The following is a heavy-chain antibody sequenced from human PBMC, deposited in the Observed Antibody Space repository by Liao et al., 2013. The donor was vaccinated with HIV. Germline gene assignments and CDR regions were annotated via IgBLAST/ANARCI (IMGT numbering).Heavy chain of an antibody. D-gene: IGHD2-15*01. CDR2: SIIVEAP. Sequence: QVQLQQWGAGLLKPSETLSLTCAVYGGVLQWLLLELDPPAPTGRGRGVDWGKSIIVEAPITIRPSRAEAPYHLTRPRTSFPLRLTSVTAADTAVYFCARELPVITRRRFFDFWGQGTLVTVSS. V-gene: IGHV4-34*02. J-gene: IGHJ4*02. CDR3: ARELPVITRRRFFDF. CDR1: GGVLQWLL.